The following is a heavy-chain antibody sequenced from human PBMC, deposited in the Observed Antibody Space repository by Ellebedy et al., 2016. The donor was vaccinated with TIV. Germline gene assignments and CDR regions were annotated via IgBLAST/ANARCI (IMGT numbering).Heavy chain of an antibody. D-gene: IGHD5-12*01. CDR2: ISSDARTT. CDR3: ARDFGHSGYDLLDY. CDR1: GFTITNSW. Sequence: GGSLRLSCVASGFTITNSWMHWVRQTPGKGLVWVSSISSDARTTRYADSVQGRFTISRDNARDSLYLQMDSLKVEDTAVYYCARDFGHSGYDLLDYWGQGTLVTVSS. V-gene: IGHV3-74*01. J-gene: IGHJ4*02.